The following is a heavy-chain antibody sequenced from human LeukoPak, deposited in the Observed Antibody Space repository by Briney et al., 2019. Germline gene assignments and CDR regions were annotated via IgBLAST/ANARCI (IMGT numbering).Heavy chain of an antibody. V-gene: IGHV4-31*03. CDR1: GDSISSGGYY. J-gene: IGHJ4*02. D-gene: IGHD1-14*01. CDR2: IYDSGTT. Sequence: SETLSLTCTVSGDSISSGGYYWSWIRQPPGKGLEWIGYIYDSGTTYYNPSLKSRLTISVDTSKNQFSLKLRSLTAADMAVYYCARGGDRRGFDYWGQGTLVTVSS. CDR3: ARGGDRRGFDY.